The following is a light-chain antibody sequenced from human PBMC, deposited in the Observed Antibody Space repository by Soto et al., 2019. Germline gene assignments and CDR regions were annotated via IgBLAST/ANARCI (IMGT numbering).Light chain of an antibody. V-gene: IGLV1-40*01. Sequence: QSVLTQPPSVSGAPGQRVTISCTGSSSNIGAGYDVHWYQQLPGTAPKLLIYGNSHRPSGVPDRFSGSKSGTSASLAITGLQAEDEADYYCQSYDSSRSGYVFGTGTKLTVL. J-gene: IGLJ1*01. CDR2: GNS. CDR1: SSNIGAGYD. CDR3: QSYDSSRSGYV.